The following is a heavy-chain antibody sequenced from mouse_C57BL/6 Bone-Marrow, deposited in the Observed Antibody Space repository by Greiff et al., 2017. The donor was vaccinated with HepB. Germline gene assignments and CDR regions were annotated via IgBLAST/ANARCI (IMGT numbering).Heavy chain of an antibody. CDR3: ERKHRRYYAMDY. D-gene: IGHD2-14*01. J-gene: IGHJ4*01. CDR2: IYPGSGST. V-gene: IGHV1-55*01. CDR1: GYTFTSYW. Sequence: QVQLKQPGAELVKPGASVKMSCKASGYTFTSYWITWVKQRPGQGLEWIGDIYPGSGSTNYNEKFKSKATLTVDTSSSTAYMQLSSLTSEDSAVYFCERKHRRYYAMDYWGQGASVTVSS.